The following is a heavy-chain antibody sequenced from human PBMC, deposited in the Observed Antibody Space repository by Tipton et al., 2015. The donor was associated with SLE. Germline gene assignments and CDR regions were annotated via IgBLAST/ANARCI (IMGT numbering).Heavy chain of an antibody. Sequence: PGLVKPSETLSLSCAVSGYSISSGYYWGWIRQPPGKGLEWIGYIYYSGSTNYNPSLKSRVTISVDTSKNQFSLKLSSVTAADTAVYYCARATVTTLYFDYWGQGTLVTVSS. CDR3: ARATVTTLYFDY. V-gene: IGHV4-38-2*01. J-gene: IGHJ4*02. D-gene: IGHD4-11*01. CDR2: IYYSGST. CDR1: GYSISSGYY.